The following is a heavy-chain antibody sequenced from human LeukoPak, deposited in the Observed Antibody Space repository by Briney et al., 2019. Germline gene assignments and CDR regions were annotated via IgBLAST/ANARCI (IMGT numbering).Heavy chain of an antibody. Sequence: SETLSLTCTVSGYSISSGYYWGWIRQPPGKGLEWIGRIYHSGSTYYNPSLKSRVTISVDTSKNQFSLKLSSVTAADTAVYYCAREDVTTVTYFDYWGQGTLVTVSS. V-gene: IGHV4-38-2*02. J-gene: IGHJ4*02. CDR2: IYHSGST. D-gene: IGHD4-17*01. CDR1: GYSISSGYY. CDR3: AREDVTTVTYFDY.